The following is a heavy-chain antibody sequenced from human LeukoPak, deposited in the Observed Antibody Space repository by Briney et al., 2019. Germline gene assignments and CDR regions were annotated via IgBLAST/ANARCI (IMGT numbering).Heavy chain of an antibody. CDR3: ARDKSRTYGSADAFDI. CDR1: GGSISSYY. J-gene: IGHJ3*02. V-gene: IGHV4-59*12. CDR2: IYYSGST. D-gene: IGHD3-10*01. Sequence: IPSETLSLTCTVSGGSISSYYWSWIRQPPGKGLEWIGYIYYSGSTNYNPSLKSRVTMSVDTSKNQFSLKLSSVTAADTAVYYCARDKSRTYGSADAFDIWGQGTMVTVSS.